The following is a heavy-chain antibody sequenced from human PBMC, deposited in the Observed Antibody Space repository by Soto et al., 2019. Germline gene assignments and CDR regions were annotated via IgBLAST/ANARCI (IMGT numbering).Heavy chain of an antibody. D-gene: IGHD2-15*01. V-gene: IGHV4-34*01. Sequence: PSETLYLTCAVYGGSFSGYYWSWIRQPPGKGLEWIGEINHSGSTNYNPSLKSRVTISVDTSKNQFSLKLSSVTAADTAVYYCASYGGDSNCSGGSCYYYYYYMDVWGKGTTVTVSS. CDR1: GGSFSGYY. CDR2: INHSGST. J-gene: IGHJ6*03. CDR3: ASYGGDSNCSGGSCYYYYYYMDV.